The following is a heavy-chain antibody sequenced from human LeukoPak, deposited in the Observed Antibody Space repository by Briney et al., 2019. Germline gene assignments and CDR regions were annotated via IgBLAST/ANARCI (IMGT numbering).Heavy chain of an antibody. J-gene: IGHJ4*02. CDR2: ISYTGST. CDR1: GGSISSYY. CDR3: ASTFLYYFDY. D-gene: IGHD2/OR15-2a*01. V-gene: IGHV4-59*01. Sequence: SETLSLTCTVSGGSISSYYWSWIRQPPGKGLEWIGYISYTGSTNYNPSLESRVTISIDTSKTQFSLKLSSVTAADTAVYYCASTFLYYFDYWGQGTLVTVSS.